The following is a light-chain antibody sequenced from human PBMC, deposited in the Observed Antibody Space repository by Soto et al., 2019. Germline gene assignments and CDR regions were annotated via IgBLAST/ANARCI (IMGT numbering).Light chain of an antibody. CDR1: INDVGADKY. CDR2: DVS. V-gene: IGLV2-14*03. CDR3: SSVTTSSTWV. Sequence: QSALTQPASVSGSPGQSITISCTGIINDVGADKYVSWYQQHPGKVPQLMIYDVSIRPSGVSNRFSGSKSGNTASLTISGLQAEDEADYYCSSVTTSSTWVFGGGTKLTVL. J-gene: IGLJ3*02.